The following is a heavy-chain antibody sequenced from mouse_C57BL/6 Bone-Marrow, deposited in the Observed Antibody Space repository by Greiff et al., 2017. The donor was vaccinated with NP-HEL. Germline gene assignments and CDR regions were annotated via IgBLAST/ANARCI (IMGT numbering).Heavy chain of an antibody. CDR3: TENSYFDY. CDR1: GFNIKDDY. CDR2: IDPENGDT. J-gene: IGHJ2*01. Sequence: EVQLQESGAELVRPGASVKLSCTASGFNIKDDYMHWVKQRPEQGLEWIGWIDPENGDTEYASKLQGKATITADTSSNTAYLQLSSLTSEDTAVYYCTENSYFDYWGQGTTLTVSS. V-gene: IGHV14-4*01.